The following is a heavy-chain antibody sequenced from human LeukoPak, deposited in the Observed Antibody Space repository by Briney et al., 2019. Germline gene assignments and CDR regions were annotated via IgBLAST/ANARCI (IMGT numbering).Heavy chain of an antibody. J-gene: IGHJ4*02. CDR1: GFTFSSYA. D-gene: IGHD4-17*01. CDR2: ISGSGGST. Sequence: AGGSLRLSCAASGFTFSSYAMSWVRQAPGKGLEWVSAISGSGGSTYYADSVKGRFTISRDNSKNTLFLQVNSLRAEDTAVYYCAKDLPYGDYDPYFDYWGQGTLVTVSS. V-gene: IGHV3-23*01. CDR3: AKDLPYGDYDPYFDY.